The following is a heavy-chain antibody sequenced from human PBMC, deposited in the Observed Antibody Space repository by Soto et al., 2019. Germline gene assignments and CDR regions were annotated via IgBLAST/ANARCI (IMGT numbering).Heavy chain of an antibody. Sequence: PSETLSLTCAVYGGSFSGYYWSWIRQPPGKGLEWIGEINHSGSTNYNPSLKSRVTISVDTSKNQFSLKLSSVTAADTAVYYCARGPLAVVAATRFDYWGQGTLVTVSS. CDR3: ARGPLAVVAATRFDY. V-gene: IGHV4-34*01. CDR2: INHSGST. D-gene: IGHD2-15*01. CDR1: GGSFSGYY. J-gene: IGHJ4*02.